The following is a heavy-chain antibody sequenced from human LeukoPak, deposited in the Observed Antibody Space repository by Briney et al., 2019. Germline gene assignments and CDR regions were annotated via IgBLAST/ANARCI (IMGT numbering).Heavy chain of an antibody. D-gene: IGHD5-24*01. Sequence: ASVKVSCKASGYTFTSYYMHWVRQAPGQGLEWMGIINPSGGSTTYAQKFQGKVTMTRDTSISTAYMELSRLRSDDTAVYYCARIWGGDGYNYWGQGTLVTVSS. CDR1: GYTFTSYY. V-gene: IGHV1-46*01. CDR2: INPSGGST. J-gene: IGHJ4*02. CDR3: ARIWGGDGYNY.